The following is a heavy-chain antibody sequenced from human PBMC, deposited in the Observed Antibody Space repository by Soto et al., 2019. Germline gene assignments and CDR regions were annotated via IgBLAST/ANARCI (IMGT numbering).Heavy chain of an antibody. CDR1: GYTFTKYW. Sequence: PGESLKISCMGSGYTFTKYWITWVRQTPGRGLEWMGRIEPNAAYSHYSPSFQGHVTFSVDTSSSTAYLQWNSLKASDTAIYYCTRHEAANALYCSGGSCYDREFDYWGQGTLVTVSS. CDR2: IEPNAAYS. J-gene: IGHJ4*02. D-gene: IGHD2-15*01. CDR3: TRHEAANALYCSGGSCYDREFDY. V-gene: IGHV5-10-1*01.